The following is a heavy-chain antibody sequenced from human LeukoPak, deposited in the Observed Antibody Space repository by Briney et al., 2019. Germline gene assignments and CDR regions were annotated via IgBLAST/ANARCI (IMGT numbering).Heavy chain of an antibody. CDR1: GGSISSYY. CDR3: ARGRGSSSTLY. Sequence: SETLSLTCTVSGGSISSYYWSWIRQPPGKGLEWIGYIYYSGSTNYNPSLKSRVTISVDTSKNQFSLKLSSVTAADTAVYYCARGRGSSSTLYWGQGTLVTVSS. D-gene: IGHD6-6*01. J-gene: IGHJ4*02. CDR2: IYYSGST. V-gene: IGHV4-59*01.